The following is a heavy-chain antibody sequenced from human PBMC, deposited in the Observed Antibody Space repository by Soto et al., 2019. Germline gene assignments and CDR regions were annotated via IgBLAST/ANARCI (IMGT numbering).Heavy chain of an antibody. J-gene: IGHJ4*02. CDR1: GGSFSGYY. Sequence: SETLSLTCAVYGGSFSGYYWSWIRQPPGKGLEWIGEINHSGSTNYNTSLKSRVTISVDTSKNQFSLKLSSVTAADTAVYYCATPRPFGYSGYRPRVFDYWGQGTLVTVSS. D-gene: IGHD5-12*01. CDR2: INHSGST. CDR3: ATPRPFGYSGYRPRVFDY. V-gene: IGHV4-34*01.